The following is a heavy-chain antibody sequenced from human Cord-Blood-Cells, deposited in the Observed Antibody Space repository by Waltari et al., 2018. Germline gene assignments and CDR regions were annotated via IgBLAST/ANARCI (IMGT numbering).Heavy chain of an antibody. CDR2: IIPIFGTA. D-gene: IGHD3-3*01. CDR3: AYYDFWSGHYYYYMDV. J-gene: IGHJ6*03. Sequence: QVQLVQSGAEVKKPGSSVKVSCKASGGTFSSYAISWVRQAPGQGLEWMGGIIPIFGTANYAHKFQGRVTITADKSTSTAYMELSSLRSEDTAVYYCAYYDFWSGHYYYYMDVWGKGTTVTVSS. V-gene: IGHV1-69*06. CDR1: GGTFSSYA.